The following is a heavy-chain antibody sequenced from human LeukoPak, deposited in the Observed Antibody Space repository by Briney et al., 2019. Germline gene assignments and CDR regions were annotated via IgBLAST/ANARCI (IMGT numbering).Heavy chain of an antibody. D-gene: IGHD1-26*01. J-gene: IGHJ6*03. CDR1: GGTISSYY. V-gene: IGHV4-59*01. CDR3: ARESYSGSSDYYYYYTDV. CDR2: IYYSGST. Sequence: KPSETLSLTCTVSGGTISSYYWSWIRQPPGQGLEWIGYIYYSGSTNYNPSLKNRVTISVDASKNQFSLKLGSVTAADTAVYYCARESYSGSSDYYYYYTDVWGKGTTVTISS.